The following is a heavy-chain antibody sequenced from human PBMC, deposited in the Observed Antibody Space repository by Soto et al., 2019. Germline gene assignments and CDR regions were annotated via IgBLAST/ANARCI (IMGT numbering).Heavy chain of an antibody. Sequence: ASVKVSCKASRFTFTRYPMHWVRQAPGQRLEWMGWNSAGKGDTEYSQNFQDRVTITRDTSASTTYMELTNLTSDDTAVYYCASRPGSGRRLVLDYWGQGTLVTVSS. D-gene: IGHD6-19*01. V-gene: IGHV1-3*01. CDR2: NSAGKGDT. J-gene: IGHJ4*02. CDR1: RFTFTRYP. CDR3: ASRPGSGRRLVLDY.